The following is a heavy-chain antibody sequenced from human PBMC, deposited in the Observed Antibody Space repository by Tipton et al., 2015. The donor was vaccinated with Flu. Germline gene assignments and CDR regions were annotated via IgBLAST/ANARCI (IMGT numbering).Heavy chain of an antibody. J-gene: IGHJ4*02. CDR3: ARGFRQQLAFDY. CDR1: GGPISSGGDY. CDR2: IYYIGST. D-gene: IGHD6-13*01. Sequence: TLSLTCTVSGGPISSGGDYWSWIRQHPGKGLEWIGHIYYIGSTYYNPSLKSRVTISVDTSKNQFSLKLSSVTAADTAVYYCARGFRQQLAFDYWGQGTLVTVSS. V-gene: IGHV4-31*03.